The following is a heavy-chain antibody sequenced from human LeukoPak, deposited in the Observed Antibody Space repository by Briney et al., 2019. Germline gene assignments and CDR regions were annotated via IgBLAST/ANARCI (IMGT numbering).Heavy chain of an antibody. CDR2: IYYSGST. V-gene: IGHV4-39*07. CDR1: GGSISSSSYY. J-gene: IGHJ4*02. CDR3: ARETYYYGSNDY. Sequence: PSETLSLTCTVSGGSISSSSYYWGWIRQPPGKGLEWIGSIYYSGSTYYSPSLKSRVTISVDTSKNQFSLKLSSVTAADTAVYYCARETYYYGSNDYWGQGTLVTVSS. D-gene: IGHD3-10*01.